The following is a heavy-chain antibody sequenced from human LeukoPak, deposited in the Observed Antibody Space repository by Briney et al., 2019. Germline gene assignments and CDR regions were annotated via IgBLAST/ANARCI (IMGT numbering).Heavy chain of an antibody. J-gene: IGHJ6*03. Sequence: GGSLRLSCAASRFTFSSFSMHWVRQAPGKGLEWVAVMSYDGSNKNYADSVKGRFTISRDNSKNTLYLLMNSLRVEDTAVYYCARDRGSSWVYYYYMDVWGKGTPVTVSS. CDR2: MSYDGSNK. CDR1: RFTFSSFS. D-gene: IGHD6-13*01. CDR3: ARDRGSSWVYYYYMDV. V-gene: IGHV3-30-3*01.